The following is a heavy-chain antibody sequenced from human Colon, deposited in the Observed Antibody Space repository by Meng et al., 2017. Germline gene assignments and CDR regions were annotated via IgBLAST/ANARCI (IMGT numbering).Heavy chain of an antibody. V-gene: IGHV3-15*01. Sequence: LEWAGRIKSKTDGGTTDSAATVKGRFTISRDNTKNSLYLQMNSLRAEDTAVYYCARAHKSAYGFDLWGQGTLVTVSS. J-gene: IGHJ5*02. CDR3: ARAHKSAYGFDL. D-gene: IGHD3-16*01. CDR2: IKSKTDGGTT.